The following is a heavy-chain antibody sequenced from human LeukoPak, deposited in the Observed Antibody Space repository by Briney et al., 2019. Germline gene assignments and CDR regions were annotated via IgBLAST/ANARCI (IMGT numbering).Heavy chain of an antibody. CDR3: ARGAVLGWHEWSVFDY. CDR1: GGSISSSSYY. D-gene: IGHD3-3*01. J-gene: IGHJ4*02. V-gene: IGHV4-39*07. Sequence: KPSETLSLTCTVSGGSISSSSYYWGWIRQPPGKGLEWIGSIYYSGSTYYNPSLKSRVTISVDTSKNQFSLKLSSVTAADTAVYYCARGAVLGWHEWSVFDYWGQGTLVTVSS. CDR2: IYYSGST.